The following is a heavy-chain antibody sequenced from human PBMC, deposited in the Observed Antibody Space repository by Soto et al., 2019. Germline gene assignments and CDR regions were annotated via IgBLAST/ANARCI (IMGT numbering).Heavy chain of an antibody. CDR2: INPNCGGT. Sequence: ASVKVSCKASGYTFTGCYMHLVRQAPGQGLEWMGWINPNCGGTNYAQKFQGWVTMTRDTSISTAYMELSRLRSDDTAVYYCARGGLLFGYCSGGSCYSGGNDAFDIWGQGTMVTVSS. V-gene: IGHV1-2*04. J-gene: IGHJ3*02. CDR3: ARGGLLFGYCSGGSCYSGGNDAFDI. CDR1: GYTFTGCY. D-gene: IGHD2-15*01.